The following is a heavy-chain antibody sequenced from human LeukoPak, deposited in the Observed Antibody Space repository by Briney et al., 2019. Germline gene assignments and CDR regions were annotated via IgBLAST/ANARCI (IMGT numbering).Heavy chain of an antibody. Sequence: SETLSLTCTVSGGSNSSYYWIWTRQPPGKGLVWIGYLYYSGSTNYNPSLKSRVTISIDTSKNQCSLKLSSVTAAGTAVYYCARGQWELPDYWGQGTLVTVSS. V-gene: IGHV4-59*01. CDR1: GGSNSSYY. J-gene: IGHJ4*02. CDR3: ARGQWELPDY. D-gene: IGHD1-26*01. CDR2: LYYSGST.